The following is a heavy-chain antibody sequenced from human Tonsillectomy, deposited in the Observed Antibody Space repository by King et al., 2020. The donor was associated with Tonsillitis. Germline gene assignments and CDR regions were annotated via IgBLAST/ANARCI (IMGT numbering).Heavy chain of an antibody. CDR3: ARVRKAVAGTNWFDP. Sequence: LQLQESGPGLVRSSETLSLTCTVSGGSTSTTSDFWGWVGQPPGKCLEWVGSIYYTGTTFYNPSLRSRVTISVDTSKNHFSLRLRSVTAADTGIYYCARVRKAVAGTNWFDPWGQGALAT. CDR1: GGSTSTTSDF. D-gene: IGHD6-19*01. J-gene: IGHJ5*02. CDR2: IYYTGTT. V-gene: IGHV4-39*02.